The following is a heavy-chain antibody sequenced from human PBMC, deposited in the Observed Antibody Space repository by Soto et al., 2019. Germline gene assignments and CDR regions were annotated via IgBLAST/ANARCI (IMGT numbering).Heavy chain of an antibody. CDR1: GYTFTSYA. Sequence: ASVKVSCKASGYTFTSYAMHWVRQAPGQRLEWMGWINAGNGNTKYSQKFQGRVTITRDTYASTAYMELSSLRSEDTAVYFCARDNDRPQLGGKYYYILDVWGHGTTVTVSS. V-gene: IGHV1-3*01. CDR3: ARDNDRPQLGGKYYYILDV. J-gene: IGHJ6*02. D-gene: IGHD1-1*01. CDR2: INAGNGNT.